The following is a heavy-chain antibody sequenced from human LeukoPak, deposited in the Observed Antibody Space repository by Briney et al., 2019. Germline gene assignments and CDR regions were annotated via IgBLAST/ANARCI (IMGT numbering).Heavy chain of an antibody. CDR1: GGSISSYY. CDR2: ISYSGST. D-gene: IGHD3-3*01. CDR3: AREYDFWSGYKGYNWFDP. V-gene: IGHV4-59*08. J-gene: IGHJ5*02. Sequence: SSETLSLTCTVSGGSISSYYWSWIRQPPGKGLEWIGYISYSGSTNYNPSLKSRVTISVDTSKNQFSLKLSSVTAADTAVYYCAREYDFWSGYKGYNWFDPWGQGTLVTVSS.